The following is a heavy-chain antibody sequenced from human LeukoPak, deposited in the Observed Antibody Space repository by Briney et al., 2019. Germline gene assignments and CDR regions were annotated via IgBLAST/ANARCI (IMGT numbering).Heavy chain of an antibody. Sequence: GGSLRLSCAASGFTFSSYAMSWVRQAPGKGLEWVSAISGSGGSTYYADSVKGRFTISRDNSKNTLYLQMNSLRAEDTAVYYCARDDSSSSEPWFDPWGQGTLVTVSS. CDR3: ARDDSSSSEPWFDP. J-gene: IGHJ5*02. CDR2: ISGSGGST. CDR1: GFTFSSYA. V-gene: IGHV3-23*01. D-gene: IGHD6-6*01.